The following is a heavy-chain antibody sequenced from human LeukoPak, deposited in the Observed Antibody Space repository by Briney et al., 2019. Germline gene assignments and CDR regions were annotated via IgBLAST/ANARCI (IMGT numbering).Heavy chain of an antibody. J-gene: IGHJ4*02. CDR1: GVSISSGGYY. Sequence: PSETLSPTCTVSGVSISSGGYYWSWIRQHPGKGLEWIGYIYYSGNTCYTPSLKSRVTMSVDTSKNQFSLNLSSVTAADTAVYYCARRLPSIAALDYWGQGILVTVSS. CDR3: ARRLPSIAALDY. D-gene: IGHD2-15*01. V-gene: IGHV4-31*03. CDR2: IYYSGNT.